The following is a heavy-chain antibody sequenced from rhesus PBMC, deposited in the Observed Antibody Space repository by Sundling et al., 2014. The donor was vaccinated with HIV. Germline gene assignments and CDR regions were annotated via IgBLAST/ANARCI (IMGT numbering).Heavy chain of an antibody. J-gene: IGHJ6*01. V-gene: IGHV4-165*01. Sequence: QVQLQESGPGLVKPSETLSLTCAVSGGSIFGGYSWNWIRQPPGKGLEWIGYIGGRGGRTYYNPSLQSRVTISKDTSKNQFSLKLSSVTAADTAVYYCAREGGLAAGYSLDSWGQGVVVTVSS. D-gene: IGHD6-13*01. CDR2: IGGRGGRT. CDR1: GGSIFGGYS. CDR3: AREGGLAAGYSLDS.